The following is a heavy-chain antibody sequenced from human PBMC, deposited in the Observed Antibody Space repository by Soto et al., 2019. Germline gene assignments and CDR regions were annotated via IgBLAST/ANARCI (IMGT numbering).Heavy chain of an antibody. CDR3: ARDFHYYASESYYLDY. CDR2: VYSGGST. D-gene: IGHD3-10*01. Sequence: GGSLRLSCAASGFSVSSNYMSWVRQAPGKGLEWVSVVYSGGSTYYADSVKGRFTISRDNSKNTLYLQMNGLGAEDAAVYYCARDFHYYASESYYLDYWGQGTLVTVSS. CDR1: GFSVSSNY. J-gene: IGHJ4*02. V-gene: IGHV3-66*01.